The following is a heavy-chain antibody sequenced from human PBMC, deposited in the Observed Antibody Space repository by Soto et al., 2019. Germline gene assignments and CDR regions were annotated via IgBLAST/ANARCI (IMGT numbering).Heavy chain of an antibody. CDR3: AKESIPEHSGDTLVDY. CDR2: FSAGGRA. Sequence: QLLESGGGLVQPGGSLRLSCEASGFSFSSYALSWVRQAPGKELEWVSTFSAGGRAYYADSVKGRFTIAKDTSKNTFQMQASSLRAEDTAVYYCAKESIPEHSGDTLVDYWGQGTRVTVSS. V-gene: IGHV3-23*01. J-gene: IGHJ4*02. CDR1: GFSFSSYA. D-gene: IGHD2-21*02.